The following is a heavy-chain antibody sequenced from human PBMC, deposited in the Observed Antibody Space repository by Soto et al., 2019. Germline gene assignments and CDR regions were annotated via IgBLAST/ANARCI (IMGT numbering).Heavy chain of an antibody. D-gene: IGHD2-15*01. Sequence: EVQLVESGGGLVKPGGSLRLSCAASGFTFSNAWMNWVRQAPGKGLEWVGRIKSKTDGGTTDYAATVKGRFTISRDDSKNTLYLQMNSLKTEDTAVYYCTTGLCGGSCSYYYGMDVWGQGTTVTVSS. V-gene: IGHV3-15*07. CDR2: IKSKTDGGTT. J-gene: IGHJ6*02. CDR3: TTGLCGGSCSYYYGMDV. CDR1: GFTFSNAW.